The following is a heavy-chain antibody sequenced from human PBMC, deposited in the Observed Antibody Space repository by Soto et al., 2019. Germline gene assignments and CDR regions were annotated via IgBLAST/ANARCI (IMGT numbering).Heavy chain of an antibody. V-gene: IGHV1-18*01. J-gene: IGHJ5*02. CDR2: ISAYNGNT. Sequence: GASVKVSCKASGYTFTSYGISWVRQAPGQGLEWMGWISAYNGNTNYAQKLQGRVTMTTDTSTSTAYMELRSLRSDDTAVYYCARDKKDSVVVVAATPNWIDPWGQATLVSGSS. CDR1: GYTFTSYG. D-gene: IGHD2-15*01. CDR3: ARDKKDSVVVVAATPNWIDP.